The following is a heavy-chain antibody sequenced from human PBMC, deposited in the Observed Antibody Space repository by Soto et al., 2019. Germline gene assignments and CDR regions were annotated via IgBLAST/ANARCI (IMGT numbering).Heavy chain of an antibody. J-gene: IGHJ4*02. V-gene: IGHV4-34*01. CDR2: INHSGST. CDR1: GGSFSGYY. D-gene: IGHD3-22*01. Sequence: SETLSLTCAVYGGSFSGYYWSWIRQPPGKGLEWIGEINHSGSTNYNPSLKGRVTISVDTSKNQFSLKLSSVTAADTAVYYCASFETEKDYDSSGSWAFDYWGQGTLVTVSS. CDR3: ASFETEKDYDSSGSWAFDY.